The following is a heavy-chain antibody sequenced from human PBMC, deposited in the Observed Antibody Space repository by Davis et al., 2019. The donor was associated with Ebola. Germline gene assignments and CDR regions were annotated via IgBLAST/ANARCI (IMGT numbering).Heavy chain of an antibody. CDR1: GYTFTSYG. D-gene: IGHD3-10*01. Sequence: ASVKVSCKASGYTFTSYGISWVRQAPGQGLEWMGWISAYNGNTNYAQKLQGRVTMTTDTSTSTAYMELRSLRSDDTAVYYCARVKGRFGELGRGYWGQGTLVTVSS. V-gene: IGHV1-18*01. CDR2: ISAYNGNT. CDR3: ARVKGRFGELGRGY. J-gene: IGHJ4*02.